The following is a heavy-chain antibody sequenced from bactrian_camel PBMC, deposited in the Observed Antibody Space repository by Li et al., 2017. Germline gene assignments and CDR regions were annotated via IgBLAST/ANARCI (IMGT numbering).Heavy chain of an antibody. CDR2: ISTDGST. D-gene: IGHD8*01. J-gene: IGHJ4*01. CDR1: GFAFNTCD. V-gene: IGHV3S55*01. CDR3: GASWDVTAPAYLGLITSPESGAY. Sequence: HVQLVESGGGSVQAGGSLRLSCTAPGFAFNTCDMNWYRQVRGKKREWVSSISTDGSTNYADFVKGRFTVSKDNAKNILYLQMDNLKPEDTALYRCGASWDVTAPAYLGLITSPESGAYWGEGTQVTVS.